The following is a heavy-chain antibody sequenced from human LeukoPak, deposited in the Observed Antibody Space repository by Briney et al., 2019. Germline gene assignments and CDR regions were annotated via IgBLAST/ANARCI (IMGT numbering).Heavy chain of an antibody. J-gene: IGHJ4*02. CDR3: ARDRDWYTFDY. V-gene: IGHV3-74*01. D-gene: IGHD2-21*01. Sequence: PGGSLRLSCAASGFTFSSSWMHWVRQAPEKGLVWVSRINSDGSSTSYADSVKGRFTISRDNAKNSLYLQMNSLRADDTAVYYCARDRDWYTFDYWGQGALVTVSS. CDR2: INSDGSST. CDR1: GFTFSSSW.